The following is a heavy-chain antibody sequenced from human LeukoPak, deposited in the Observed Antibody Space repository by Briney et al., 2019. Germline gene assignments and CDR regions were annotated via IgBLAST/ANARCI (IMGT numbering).Heavy chain of an antibody. D-gene: IGHD3-10*01. CDR3: ARDEGTLIDY. V-gene: IGHV4-61*01. J-gene: IGHJ4*03. Sequence: SETLSLTCTVSGGSVSSGSYYWSWIRQPPGKGLEWIGYIYYSGSTNYNPSLKSRVTISVNASKNQFSLKLSSVTAADTAVYYCARDEGTLIDYWGQGTTVTVSS. CDR2: IYYSGST. CDR1: GGSVSSGSYY.